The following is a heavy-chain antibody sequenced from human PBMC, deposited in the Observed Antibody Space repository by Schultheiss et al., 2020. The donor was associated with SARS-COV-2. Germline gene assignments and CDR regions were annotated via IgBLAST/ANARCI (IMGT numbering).Heavy chain of an antibody. V-gene: IGHV4-59*01. CDR3: ARRVWGSGWYFDY. CDR1: GGSFSSYY. CDR2: IYYSGST. J-gene: IGHJ4*02. D-gene: IGHD6-19*01. Sequence: SETLSLTCAVYGGSFSSYYWSWIRQPPGKGLEWIGYIYYSGSTNYNPSLKSRVTISVDTSKNQFSLKLSSVTAADTAVYYCARRVWGSGWYFDYWGQGTLVTVSS.